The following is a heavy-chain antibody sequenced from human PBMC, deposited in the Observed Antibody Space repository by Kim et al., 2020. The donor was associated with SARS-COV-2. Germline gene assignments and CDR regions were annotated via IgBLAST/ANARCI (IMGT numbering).Heavy chain of an antibody. J-gene: IGHJ5*02. D-gene: IGHD3-16*01. V-gene: IGHV3-30*15. Sequence: DSVRGRYTISRDRSRNTLYLQMSSLRPEDTALYFCARPGGTMWTWSWFDTWGQGTLVTVSS. CDR3: ARPGGTMWTWSWFDT.